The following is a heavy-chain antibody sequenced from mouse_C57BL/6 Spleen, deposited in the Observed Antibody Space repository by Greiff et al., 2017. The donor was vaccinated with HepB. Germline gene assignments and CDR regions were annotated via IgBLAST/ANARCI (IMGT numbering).Heavy chain of an antibody. CDR1: GFTFSSYT. CDR3: ARWDYDTYYAMDY. CDR2: ISGGGGNT. V-gene: IGHV5-9*01. J-gene: IGHJ4*01. D-gene: IGHD2-4*01. Sequence: EVHLVESGGGLVKPGGSLKLSCAASGFTFSSYTMSWVRQTPEKRLEWVATISGGGGNTYYPDSVKGRFTISRDNTKNTLYLQMSSLRSEDTALYYCARWDYDTYYAMDYWVKEPQSPSPQ.